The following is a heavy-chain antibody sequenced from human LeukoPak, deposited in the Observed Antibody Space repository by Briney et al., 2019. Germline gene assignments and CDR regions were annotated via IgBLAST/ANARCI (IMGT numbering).Heavy chain of an antibody. Sequence: GGSLRLSCVASRFQFSSYAMSWVRQAPGKGLEWVSVISGSGGSTYYADSVKGRFTISREESKNTLYLQMNTLRAEDTAVYYCAVTYNWNYGPTFDSWGQGTLVTVSS. CDR2: ISGSGGST. CDR1: RFQFSSYA. V-gene: IGHV3-23*01. CDR3: AVTYNWNYGPTFDS. D-gene: IGHD1-20*01. J-gene: IGHJ4*02.